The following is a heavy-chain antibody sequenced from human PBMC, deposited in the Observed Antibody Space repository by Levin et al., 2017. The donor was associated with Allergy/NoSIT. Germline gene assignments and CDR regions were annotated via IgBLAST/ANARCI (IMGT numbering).Heavy chain of an antibody. CDR1: GGTLRNYP. D-gene: IGHD3-10*01. J-gene: IGHJ4*02. Sequence: SVKVSCKAFGGTLRNYPISWVRQAPGQGLEWMGGIIPAFASTNYAQKFQGRVTITADESTRTAYMELRSLRSEDTAVYFCARPRGGFYGSGSFDSWGQGTLVTVAS. CDR2: IIPAFAST. CDR3: ARPRGGFYGSGSFDS. V-gene: IGHV1-69*13.